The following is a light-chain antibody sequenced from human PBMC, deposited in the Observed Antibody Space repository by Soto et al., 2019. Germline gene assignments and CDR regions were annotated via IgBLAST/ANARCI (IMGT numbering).Light chain of an antibody. CDR2: DAS. Sequence: IQMTQSPSSLSASVGDRVTITCQASQDISNYLNWYQQKPGKAPKLLIYDASNLQSGVPSTFSGSGSGTDFTLTISSLQPEDFATYYCLQAYNYPLTFGGGTKVDI. J-gene: IGKJ4*01. CDR1: QDISNY. V-gene: IGKV1-6*01. CDR3: LQAYNYPLT.